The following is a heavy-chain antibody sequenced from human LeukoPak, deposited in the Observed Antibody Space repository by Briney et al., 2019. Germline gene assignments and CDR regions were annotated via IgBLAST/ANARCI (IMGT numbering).Heavy chain of an antibody. CDR3: VKDDVYYYHSGGYPH. V-gene: IGHV3-21*01. J-gene: IGHJ1*01. CDR1: GSTFNNYN. CDR2: ISTSSNYI. Sequence: PGGSLRLSCAASGSTFNNYNMNCVRQAPGKGLEWVSSISTSSNYIYYADSVKGRFTISRDNSKNTLYLQMSSLRAEDTAVYYCVKDDVYYYHSGGYPHWGQGTLVTVSS. D-gene: IGHD3-22*01.